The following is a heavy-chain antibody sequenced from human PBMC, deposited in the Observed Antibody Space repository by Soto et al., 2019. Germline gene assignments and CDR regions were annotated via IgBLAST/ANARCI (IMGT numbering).Heavy chain of an antibody. J-gene: IGHJ4*02. CDR3: ARARRDGGNSGGFFDY. CDR1: GGTFSKYA. V-gene: IGHV1-69*01. Sequence: QVQLVQSGTEVKKPGSSVKVSCKASGGTFSKYAISWVRQAPGQGLEWMGGIIPVFGTANYAQKFQGRVTITADVSTNTAYMELRSLRSDDTAVYFCARARRDGGNSGGFFDYWGQGTLVTVSS. CDR2: IIPVFGTA. D-gene: IGHD2-21*02.